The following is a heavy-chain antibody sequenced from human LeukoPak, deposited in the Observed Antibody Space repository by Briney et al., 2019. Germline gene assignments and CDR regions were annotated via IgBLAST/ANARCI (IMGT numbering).Heavy chain of an antibody. CDR2: INPSGGST. CDR1: GYTFTSYY. V-gene: IGHV1-46*01. D-gene: IGHD2-2*01. CDR3: AKYGFSYCSGTSCIPH. Sequence: ASVKVSCKASGYTFTSYYIHWVRQAPGQGLEWMGLINPSGGSTNYAQKFQGRVTMTRDTSTSTVYMELSSLRSGDTAVYYCAKYGFSYCSGTSCIPHWGQGTLVTVSS. J-gene: IGHJ4*02.